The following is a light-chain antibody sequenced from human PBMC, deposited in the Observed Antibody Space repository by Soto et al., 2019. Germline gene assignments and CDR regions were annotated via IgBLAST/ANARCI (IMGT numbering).Light chain of an antibody. CDR3: QEGSTLLT. Sequence: DIQMTQSPSNLSASVGDRVTFTCRASQSISYLLAWYQQRPGKAPKLLIYGASSLQSGVPSRFSGSGSGTHFTLTISSLQPEDFATYYCQEGSTLLTFGGGTKVEIK. CDR2: GAS. J-gene: IGKJ4*01. V-gene: IGKV1-5*01. CDR1: QSISYL.